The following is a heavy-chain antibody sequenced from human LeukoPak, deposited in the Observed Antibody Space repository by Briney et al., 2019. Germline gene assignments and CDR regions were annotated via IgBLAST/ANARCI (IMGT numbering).Heavy chain of an antibody. CDR1: GFSFGDFP. J-gene: IGHJ4*02. D-gene: IGHD6-13*01. CDR2: IRNKADGGRT. CDR3: ATDDLDTAADGVVIGGGH. V-gene: IGHV3-49*04. Sequence: GRSLRLSCRTSGFSFGDFPMTWVRQAPGKGLEWVGYIRNKADGGRTEYAASVEGRFTISRDDSKRIVYVQMNSLKMEDTAMYYCATDDLDTAADGVVIGGGHWGQGTLVTVSS.